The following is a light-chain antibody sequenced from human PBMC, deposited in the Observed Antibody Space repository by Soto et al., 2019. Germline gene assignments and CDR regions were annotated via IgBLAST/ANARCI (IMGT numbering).Light chain of an antibody. J-gene: IGLJ1*01. CDR3: CSYAGSSGV. V-gene: IGLV2-23*01. CDR1: SSDVGSYNL. Sequence: QSALTQPASVSGSPGQSITISCTGTSSDVGSYNLVSWYQQHPGKAPKLMIYEGNKRPSGVSNRFSGSKSGNTASLTISVLHAEDEADYYCCSYAGSSGVFGTGTKLTVL. CDR2: EGN.